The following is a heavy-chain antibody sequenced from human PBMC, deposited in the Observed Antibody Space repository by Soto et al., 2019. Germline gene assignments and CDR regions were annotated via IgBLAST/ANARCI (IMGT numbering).Heavy chain of an antibody. J-gene: IGHJ3*01. Sequence: QVQLVESGGGVVQPGRSLRLSCAASGFSFSRYGIHWVRQAPGQGLEWVAVISYDESTTFYADSVKGRFTISRDNSKNTLFLQLNSLRPEDTAVYYCSKAMIGSYDSDAFDVWGQGTMVTVSS. V-gene: IGHV3-30*18. CDR3: SKAMIGSYDSDAFDV. CDR2: ISYDESTT. D-gene: IGHD3-22*01. CDR1: GFSFSRYG.